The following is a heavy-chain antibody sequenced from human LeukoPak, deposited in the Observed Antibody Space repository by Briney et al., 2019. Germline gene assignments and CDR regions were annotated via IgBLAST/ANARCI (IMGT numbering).Heavy chain of an antibody. D-gene: IGHD6-19*01. Sequence: SQTLSLTCAISGDSVSSNSAAWNWIRQSPSRGLEWVGRTFYRSKWYNYYAVSVRSRITINPDTSKNQISLHLNSVTPEDTGVYYCARGGSSGWPFDYWGQGTLVTVSS. J-gene: IGHJ4*02. CDR2: TFYRSKWYN. CDR1: GDSVSSNSAA. V-gene: IGHV6-1*01. CDR3: ARGGSSGWPFDY.